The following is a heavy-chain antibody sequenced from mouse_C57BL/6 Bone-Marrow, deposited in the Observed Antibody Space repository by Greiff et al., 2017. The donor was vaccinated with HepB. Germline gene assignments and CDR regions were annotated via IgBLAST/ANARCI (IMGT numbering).Heavy chain of an antibody. Sequence: EVQLLQSEGGLVQPGTSMKLSCTASGYTFSDYYMAWVRQVPEKGLEWVANINYDGSSTYYLDTLKSSSILSRDKAKNILYLQMGSLKSEDTATYYYASESGTPSATVVAYYWYFDVWGTGTTVTVSS. V-gene: IGHV5-16*01. CDR1: GYTFSDYY. CDR3: ASESGTPSATVVAYYWYFDV. D-gene: IGHD1-1*01. CDR2: INYDGSST. J-gene: IGHJ1*03.